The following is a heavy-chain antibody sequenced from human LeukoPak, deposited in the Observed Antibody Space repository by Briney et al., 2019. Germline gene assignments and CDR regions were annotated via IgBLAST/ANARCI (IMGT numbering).Heavy chain of an antibody. Sequence: GRSLRLSCAASGFTFSNAWMSWVRQAAGKGLEWGGRIKSKTDGGTTDYAAPVKGRFTISIDDSKNTLYLQMNSLKTEDTAVYYCSGDCSSTSCPGYWGQGTLVTVSS. D-gene: IGHD2-2*01. CDR3: SGDCSSTSCPGY. CDR2: IKSKTDGGTT. V-gene: IGHV3-15*01. CDR1: GFTFSNAW. J-gene: IGHJ4*02.